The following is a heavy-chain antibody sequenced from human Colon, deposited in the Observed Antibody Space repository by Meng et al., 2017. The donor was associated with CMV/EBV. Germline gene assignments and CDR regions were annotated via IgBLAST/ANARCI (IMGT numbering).Heavy chain of an antibody. V-gene: IGHV1-46*01. CDR2: FGPRGDST. J-gene: IGHJ4*02. Sequence: SCKTSVYKFRYKRVHWVRQAPGQGLAWMGLFGPRGDSTNCAENFVGRFTMTADMSTNTMHMELSSLRSDDTAVYYCARDNSNWSTDFWGQGTLVTVSS. CDR1: VYKFRYKR. CDR3: ARDNSNWSTDF. D-gene: IGHD4-11*01.